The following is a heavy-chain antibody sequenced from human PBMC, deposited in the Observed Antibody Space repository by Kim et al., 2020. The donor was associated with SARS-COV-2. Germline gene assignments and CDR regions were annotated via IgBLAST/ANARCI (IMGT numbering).Heavy chain of an antibody. J-gene: IGHJ5*02. CDR2: T. V-gene: IGHV4-59*03. Sequence: TNYNPSHRSRATLSVATSKSQFSLKLTSVTAADTAVYYCANSGSYNTWFDPWGQGTLVTVSS. CDR3: ANSGSYNTWFDP. D-gene: IGHD1-26*01.